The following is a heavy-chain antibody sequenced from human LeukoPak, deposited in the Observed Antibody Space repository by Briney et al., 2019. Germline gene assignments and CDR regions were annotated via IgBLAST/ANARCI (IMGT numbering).Heavy chain of an antibody. Sequence: ASVKVSCKASGYTFTSYGISWVRQAPGQGLEWMGRISAYNGNTNCAQKLQGRVTMTTDTSTSTAYMELRSLRSDDTAVYYCARLDLSSSFKSYYYYGMDVWGQGTTVTVSS. CDR1: GYTFTSYG. CDR2: ISAYNGNT. J-gene: IGHJ6*02. D-gene: IGHD6-6*01. V-gene: IGHV1-18*01. CDR3: ARLDLSSSFKSYYYYGMDV.